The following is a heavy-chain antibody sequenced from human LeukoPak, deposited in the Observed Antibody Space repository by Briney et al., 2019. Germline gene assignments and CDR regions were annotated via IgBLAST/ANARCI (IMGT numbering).Heavy chain of an antibody. V-gene: IGHV3-30*04. CDR2: ISYDGSNK. CDR3: ARHVGY. J-gene: IGHJ4*02. D-gene: IGHD3-10*02. CDR1: GFTFSSYA. Sequence: GGSLRLSCAASGFTFSSYAMHWVRQAPGKGLEWVAVISYDGSNKYYADSVKGRFTISRDNSKSTLYLQMNSLRAEDTAVYYCARHVGYWGQGTLVTVSS.